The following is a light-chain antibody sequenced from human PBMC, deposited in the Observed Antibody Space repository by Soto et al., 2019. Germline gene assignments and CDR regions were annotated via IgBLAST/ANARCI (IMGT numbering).Light chain of an antibody. Sequence: EIVLTQSPGTLSLSQGERATLSCRASQSVSSSYLAWYQQKPGQAPRLLIYGASGRATGIPDRFSGSGCGTDFTLTISRLESEDFAVYFYQQYGSLPPTFGGGTKVEIK. V-gene: IGKV3-20*01. CDR3: QQYGSLPPT. CDR1: QSVSSSY. CDR2: GAS. J-gene: IGKJ4*01.